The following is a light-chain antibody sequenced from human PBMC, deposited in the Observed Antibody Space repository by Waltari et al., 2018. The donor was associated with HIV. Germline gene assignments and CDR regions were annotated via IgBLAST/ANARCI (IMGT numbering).Light chain of an antibody. CDR2: WAS. Sequence: DFVMTQSPDSLAVSLGERATINCRSSQSVLYSSNNKTYLAWFQQKPGQPPKLLIYWASTRESGVPDRFSGSGSGTDFTLSISGLQAEDVAVYYCQQYYTTPRTFGQGTKVEIK. CDR3: QQYYTTPRT. CDR1: QSVLYSSNNKTY. V-gene: IGKV4-1*01. J-gene: IGKJ1*01.